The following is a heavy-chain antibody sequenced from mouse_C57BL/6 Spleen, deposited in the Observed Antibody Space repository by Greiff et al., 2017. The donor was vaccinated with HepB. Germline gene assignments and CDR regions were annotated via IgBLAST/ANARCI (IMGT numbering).Heavy chain of an antibody. CDR3: ASPLYYDYDDYAMDY. V-gene: IGHV14-3*01. CDR1: GFNIKNTY. J-gene: IGHJ4*01. D-gene: IGHD2-4*01. CDR2: IDPANGNT. Sequence: EVKLVESVAELVRPGASVKLSCTASGFNIKNTYMHWVKQRPEQGLEWIGRIDPANGNTKYAPKFQGKATITADTSSNTAYLQLSSLTSEDTAIYYCASPLYYDYDDYAMDYWGQGTSVTVSS.